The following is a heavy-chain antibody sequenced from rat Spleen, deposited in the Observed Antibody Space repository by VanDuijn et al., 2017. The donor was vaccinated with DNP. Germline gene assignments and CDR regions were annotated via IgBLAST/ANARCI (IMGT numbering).Heavy chain of an antibody. CDR2: ISYSGST. V-gene: IGHV3-1*01. CDR1: GYSITSNY. J-gene: IGHJ2*01. Sequence: EVQLQESGSGLVKPSQSLSLTCSVTGYSITSNYWGWIRKFPGNNMEYIGHISYSGSTNYNPSLRSRISITRDTSKNHFFLQLNSVTTEDTATYYSVRGHPPRGFDYWGQGVMVTVSS. D-gene: IGHD3-8*01. CDR3: VRGHPPRGFDY.